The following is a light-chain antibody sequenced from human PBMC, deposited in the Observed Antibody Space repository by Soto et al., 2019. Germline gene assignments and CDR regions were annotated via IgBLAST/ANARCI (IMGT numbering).Light chain of an antibody. J-gene: IGLJ3*02. CDR2: EAS. CDR1: NSDIGSYNL. CDR3: CSFASDSPLV. V-gene: IGLV2-23*01. Sequence: LTQPASLSGSPGQSITISCTGTNSDIGSYNLVSWYQQYPGKDPTLLIYEASKRPSGVSDRFSASKSGVTASLTISGLQAEDEADYYCCSFASDSPLVFGGGTKVTVL.